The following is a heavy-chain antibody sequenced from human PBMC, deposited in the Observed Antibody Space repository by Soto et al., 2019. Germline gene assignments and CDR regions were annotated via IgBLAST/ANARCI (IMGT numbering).Heavy chain of an antibody. J-gene: IGHJ3*01. CDR2: IFHGGNT. V-gene: IGHV4-38-2*02. CDR3: ERERWYDAFDV. Sequence: ASETLSLTCAVSGFFISSGNYWGWIRKPPGKGLEWIGSIFHGGNTYYNPSLKSRVTISVDMSKNQFSLKLNSVTAADTAVYYCERERWYDAFDVWGQGTVVTVSS. D-gene: IGHD2-15*01. CDR1: GFFISSGNY.